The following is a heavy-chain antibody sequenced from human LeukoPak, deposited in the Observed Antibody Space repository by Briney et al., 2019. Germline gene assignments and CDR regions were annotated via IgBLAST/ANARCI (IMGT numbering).Heavy chain of an antibody. V-gene: IGHV3-74*01. CDR3: ARAIGSSWGKVDY. CDR2: IKTDGSRT. D-gene: IGHD6-13*01. CDR1: GFTVSNYW. Sequence: GGSLRLSCAASGFTVSNYWMHWVRQAPGKGLGWVSRIKTDGSRTNYADSVKGRFTISRDNAKNTVYLEMNSLRSEDTAVYYCARAIGSSWGKVDYWGQGTLVTVSS. J-gene: IGHJ4*02.